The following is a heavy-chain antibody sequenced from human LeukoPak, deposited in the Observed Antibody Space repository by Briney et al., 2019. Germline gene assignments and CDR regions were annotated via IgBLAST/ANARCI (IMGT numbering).Heavy chain of an antibody. CDR1: GFMFDDYS. V-gene: IGHV3-43*01. J-gene: IGHJ4*02. D-gene: IGHD1-26*01. CDR3: RKGLGVGFTTAIIS. CDR2: IDWDGNGT. Sequence: PGGSLRLSCGASGFMFDDYSMVWVRQAPGKGLEWVSLIDWDGNGTLYAASVKGRLTISRDNRKHSIYLRMDSLRSEDTAISLCRKGLGVGFTTAIISWGERTLVTVSS.